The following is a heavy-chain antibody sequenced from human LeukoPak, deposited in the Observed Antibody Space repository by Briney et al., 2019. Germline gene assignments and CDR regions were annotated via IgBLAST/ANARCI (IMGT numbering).Heavy chain of an antibody. Sequence: APVKVSCKASGYTFTSHGISWVRQAPGQGLEWMGWISAYNGDTKYAQNLQGRVTLTTYTSTTTAYLELRSLTSDDTAVYYCARDPSNTSGWKTWFDPWGQGTLVTVSS. J-gene: IGHJ5*02. V-gene: IGHV1-18*01. CDR3: ARDPSNTSGWKTWFDP. CDR1: GYTFTSHG. D-gene: IGHD6-19*01. CDR2: ISAYNGDT.